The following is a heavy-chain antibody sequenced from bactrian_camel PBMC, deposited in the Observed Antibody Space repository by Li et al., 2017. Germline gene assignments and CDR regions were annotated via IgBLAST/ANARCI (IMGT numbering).Heavy chain of an antibody. CDR3: ATDRLLMRPLNPSEYQI. D-gene: IGHD4*01. CDR2: VYFGGSRT. CDR1: GYTYSSNY. J-gene: IGHJ4*01. Sequence: VQLVESGGGSVQPGGSLRLSCGASGYTYSSNYMGWFRQAPGKEREGVAFVYFGGSRTYYADSVRGRFAIFQDTAKNTVVLQLNDLRPEDSGTYYCATDRLLMRPLNPSEYQIWGQGTQVTVS. V-gene: IGHV3S40*01.